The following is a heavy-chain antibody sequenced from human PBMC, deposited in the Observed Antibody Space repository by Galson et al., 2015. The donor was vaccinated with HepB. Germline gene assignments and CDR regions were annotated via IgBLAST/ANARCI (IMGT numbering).Heavy chain of an antibody. CDR1: GDSLATFY. CDR2: IFASGTT. J-gene: IGHJ3*01. CDR3: ARGVREFDAYDL. Sequence: SETLSLTCTVSGDSLATFYWSWIRESPGKGLEWIANIFASGTTHYRPSLRSRVTMSADRSKNQLSLRLTSVTAADTAVYYCARGVREFDAYDLWGQGTRVIVS. V-gene: IGHV4-4*09. D-gene: IGHD3-10*01.